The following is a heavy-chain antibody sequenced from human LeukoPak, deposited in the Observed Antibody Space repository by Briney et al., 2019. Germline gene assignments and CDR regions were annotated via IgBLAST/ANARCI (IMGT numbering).Heavy chain of an antibody. CDR3: AKSGYGELGSFDY. CDR2: ISGSRGST. CDR1: GFTFSSYA. J-gene: IGHJ4*02. V-gene: IGHV3-23*01. Sequence: GGSLRLSCAAPGFTFSSYAMSWVRQAPGKGLEWVSTISGSRGSTYYANSVKGRFTISRDNSRNTLYLQMNSLRAEDTAVYYCAKSGYGELGSFDYWGQGTLVTVSS. D-gene: IGHD3-3*01.